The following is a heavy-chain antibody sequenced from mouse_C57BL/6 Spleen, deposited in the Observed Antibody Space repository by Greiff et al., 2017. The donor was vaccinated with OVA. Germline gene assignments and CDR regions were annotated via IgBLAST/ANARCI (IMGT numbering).Heavy chain of an antibody. Sequence: VQLQQPGAELVMPGASVKLSCKASGYTFTSYWMHWVKQRPGQGLEWIGEIDPSDSYTNYNQKFKGKSTLTVDKSSSTAYMQLSSLTSEDSAVCYCARLTGNNYFDYWGQGTTLTVSS. CDR1: GYTFTSYW. J-gene: IGHJ2*01. CDR2: IDPSDSYT. D-gene: IGHD4-1*01. V-gene: IGHV1-69*01. CDR3: ARLTGNNYFDY.